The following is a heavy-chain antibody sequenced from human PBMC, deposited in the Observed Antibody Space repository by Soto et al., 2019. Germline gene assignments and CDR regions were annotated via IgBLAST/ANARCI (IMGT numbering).Heavy chain of an antibody. CDR1: GFTFSSYS. CDR3: ARDRGLRWSVGNRGGMDV. V-gene: IGHV3-48*02. Sequence: VGSLRLSCAASGFTFSSYSMNWVRQAPGQGLEWVSYISSSSSTIYYADSVKGRFTISRDNAKNSLYLQMNSLRDEDTAVYYCARDRGLRWSVGNRGGMDVWGQGTTVTVSS. CDR2: ISSSSSTI. J-gene: IGHJ6*02. D-gene: IGHD4-17*01.